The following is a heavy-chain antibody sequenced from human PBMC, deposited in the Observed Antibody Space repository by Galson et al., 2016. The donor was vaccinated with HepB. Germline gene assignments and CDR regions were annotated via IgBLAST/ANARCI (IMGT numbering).Heavy chain of an antibody. Sequence: SLRLSCAASGFTFSDSAMNWVRQAPGKGLEWVSSISVGGGSTYYADAVKGRFTISRDNSKNTLYLQMNSLRAEDTARYYCAKGWLATRGRCDYWGQGNLVTVSS. V-gene: IGHV3-23*01. D-gene: IGHD3-22*01. J-gene: IGHJ4*02. CDR2: ISVGGGST. CDR3: AKGWLATRGRCDY. CDR1: GFTFSDSA.